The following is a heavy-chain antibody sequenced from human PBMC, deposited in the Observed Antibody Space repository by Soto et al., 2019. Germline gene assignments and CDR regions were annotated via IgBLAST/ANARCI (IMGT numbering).Heavy chain of an antibody. CDR3: AKWGNDWGYYYYGMDV. V-gene: IGHV3-23*01. CDR1: GFTFSSFA. D-gene: IGHD7-27*01. Sequence: GGSLRLSCAASGFTFSSFAMSWVRQAPGKGLEWVSAISDSGVSTYYADSVKGRFIIFRDNSKNTLYLQMDSLRAEDTALYYCAKWGNDWGYYYYGMDVWGQGXTVTVSS. CDR2: ISDSGVST. J-gene: IGHJ6*02.